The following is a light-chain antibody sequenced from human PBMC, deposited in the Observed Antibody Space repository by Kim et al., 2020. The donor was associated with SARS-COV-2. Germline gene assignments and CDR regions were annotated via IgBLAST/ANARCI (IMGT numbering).Light chain of an antibody. CDR2: KSS. CDR1: QSIGSW. CDR3: QQYNSFHYT. J-gene: IGKJ2*01. Sequence: DIQMTQSPSTLSASVGDRVTITCRASQSIGSWLAWYQQKPGKAPKLLIFKSSSLESGVPSRFSGSGSGTDFTLTISSLQPDDFATYYCQQYNSFHYTFGQGTKVDIK. V-gene: IGKV1-5*03.